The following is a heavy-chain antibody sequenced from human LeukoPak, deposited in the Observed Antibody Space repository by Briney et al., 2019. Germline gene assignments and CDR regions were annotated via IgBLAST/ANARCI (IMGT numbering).Heavy chain of an antibody. CDR3: AGDYGGKWGDFDY. D-gene: IGHD4-23*01. CDR2: RSTSGST. V-gene: IGHV4-61*02. CDR1: GDSISNSNYY. J-gene: IGHJ4*02. Sequence: PSQTLSLTCTVSGDSISNSNYYWSWIRQPAGKGLEWIGRRSTSGSTSYNPSLKSRVTISVDTSKSQFSLNLNSVTAADTAVYYCAGDYGGKWGDFDYWGQGTLVTVSS.